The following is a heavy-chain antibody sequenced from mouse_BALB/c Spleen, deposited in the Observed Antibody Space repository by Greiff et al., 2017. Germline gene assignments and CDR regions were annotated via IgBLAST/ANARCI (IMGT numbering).Heavy chain of an antibody. Sequence: VHVKQSGTVLARPGASVKMSCKASGYSFTSYWMHWVKQRPGQGLEWIGAIYPGNSDTSYNQKFKGKAKLTAVTSASTAYMELSSLTNEDSAVYYCTRSPTMVTTGFDYWGQGTTLTVSS. J-gene: IGHJ2*01. V-gene: IGHV1-5*01. CDR3: TRSPTMVTTGFDY. CDR1: GYSFTSYW. D-gene: IGHD2-10*01. CDR2: IYPGNSDT.